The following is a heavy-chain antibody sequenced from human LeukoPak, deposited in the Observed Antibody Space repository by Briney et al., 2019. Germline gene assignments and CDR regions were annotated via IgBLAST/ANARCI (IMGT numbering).Heavy chain of an antibody. V-gene: IGHV4-34*01. Sequence: SETLSLTCAVYGGSFSYYYWSWIRQPPGKGLEWIGEINHSGITNYNPSLKSRVTISADTSKNQFSLKLTSVTAADTAVYYCANPARDFADSGAITWWGQGTLVTVSS. J-gene: IGHJ4*02. D-gene: IGHD4-17*01. CDR2: INHSGIT. CDR1: GGSFSYYY. CDR3: ANPARDFADSGAITW.